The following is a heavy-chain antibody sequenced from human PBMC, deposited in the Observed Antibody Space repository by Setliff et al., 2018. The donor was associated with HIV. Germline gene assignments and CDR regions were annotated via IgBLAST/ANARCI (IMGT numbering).Heavy chain of an antibody. D-gene: IGHD2-21*02. CDR1: GYIFTDYY. V-gene: IGHV1-46*01. Sequence: ASVKVSCKASGYIFTDYYIHWVRQAPGQGLQWMGIINPSGGSTTYAQKFQGRVTMTRDTSISTAYMELSSLGSDDTAVYYCARGQYCGGDCYSVWGQGTLVTVSS. CDR2: INPSGGST. J-gene: IGHJ4*02. CDR3: ARGQYCGGDCYSV.